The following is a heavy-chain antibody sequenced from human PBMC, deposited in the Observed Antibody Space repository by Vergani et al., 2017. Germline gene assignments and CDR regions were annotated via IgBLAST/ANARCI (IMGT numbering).Heavy chain of an antibody. CDR3: ARARCIETCYMSNWLDS. J-gene: IGHJ5*01. D-gene: IGHD3-9*01. V-gene: IGHV3-74*03. CDR1: VFSFNSYW. Sequence: DVHLAESGGGFFQPGGSLPLSCSASVFSFNSYWMHWVRQVPGKGLLWVSRIKSDGSSTAYADSVKGRFTISRDNAQNTLYLQMNSLRVEDTGVYYCARARCIETCYMSNWLDSWGQGTLVTVSS. CDR2: IKSDGSST.